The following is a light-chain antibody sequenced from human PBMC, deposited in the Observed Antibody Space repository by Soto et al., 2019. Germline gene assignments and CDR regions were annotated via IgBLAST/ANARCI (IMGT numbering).Light chain of an antibody. CDR1: QDISNN. CDR2: ATS. Sequence: DIKLTQSPPFLSASVGDRVAITCRASQDISNNLAWYQQKPGKAPKFLIYATSTLQSGVPSRFSGSGSGTEFTLTISSLQPEDFATYYCQQVKSYPLTFGGGTKVDIK. CDR3: QQVKSYPLT. J-gene: IGKJ4*01. V-gene: IGKV1-9*01.